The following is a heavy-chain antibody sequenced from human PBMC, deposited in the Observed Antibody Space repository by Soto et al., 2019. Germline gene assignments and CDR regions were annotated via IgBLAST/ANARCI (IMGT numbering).Heavy chain of an antibody. V-gene: IGHV4-30-2*01. J-gene: IGHJ6*02. Sequence: SETLSLTCAVSGGSISSGGYSWSWIRQPPGKGLEWIGYIYHSGSTYYNPSLKSRVTISVDRSKNQFPLRLSSVTAADTAVYYCARGDHYYGMDVWGQGTTVTVSS. CDR3: ARGDHYYGMDV. CDR2: IYHSGST. CDR1: GGSISSGGYS.